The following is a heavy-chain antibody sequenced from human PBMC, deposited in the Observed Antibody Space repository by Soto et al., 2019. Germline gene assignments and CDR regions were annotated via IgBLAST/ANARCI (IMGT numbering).Heavy chain of an antibody. CDR3: AKAPPKWSGYFDD. CDR1: GFTFSSYA. Sequence: XGSLRLTFAASGFTFSSYAMSWVRQAPGKGLEWVSAISVSGGSTYYADSVKGRFTISRDNSKNTLYLQMNSLRAEDTAVYYCAKAPPKWSGYFDDWGQGTLVTVSS. J-gene: IGHJ4*02. CDR2: ISVSGGST. V-gene: IGHV3-23*01. D-gene: IGHD2-15*01.